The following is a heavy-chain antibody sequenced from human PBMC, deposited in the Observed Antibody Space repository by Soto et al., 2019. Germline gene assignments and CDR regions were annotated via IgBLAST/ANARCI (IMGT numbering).Heavy chain of an antibody. V-gene: IGHV5-51*01. J-gene: IGHJ4*02. CDR3: AKFRVGGYCTTGACYHFDY. Sequence: GESLKISCNGSGYIFTSYWIAWVRQLPGKGLELMGVIYPDDSETRYSPLFQGQVTISADKSISTAYLQWSSLKASDTAMYYCAKFRVGGYCTTGACYHFDYWGQGTLVTSPQ. D-gene: IGHD2-8*01. CDR2: IYPDDSET. CDR1: GYIFTSYW.